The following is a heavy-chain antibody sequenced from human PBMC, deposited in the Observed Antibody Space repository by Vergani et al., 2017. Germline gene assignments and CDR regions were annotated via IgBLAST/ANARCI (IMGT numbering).Heavy chain of an antibody. CDR2: ISYDGDRR. CDR3: ASPDESYGYGGGGY. CDR1: GFTFSACP. D-gene: IGHD5-18*01. J-gene: IGHJ4*02. V-gene: IGHV3-30*03. Sequence: VQLLQSGGGVIQPGGSVRLSCAASGFTFSACPMTWVRQAPGKGLEWVAMISYDGDRRDYGDFAKGRFTISRDSSKTVYLQMNSLRVEDTAMYFCASPDESYGYGGGGYWGQGTLVTVSS.